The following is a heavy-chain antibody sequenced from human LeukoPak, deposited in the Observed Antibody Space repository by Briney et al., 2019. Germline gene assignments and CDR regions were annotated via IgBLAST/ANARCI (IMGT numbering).Heavy chain of an antibody. CDR1: GFAFSGYA. J-gene: IGHJ4*02. D-gene: IGHD1-26*01. V-gene: IGHV3-23*01. Sequence: GGSLRLSCTVSGFAFSGYAMSWVRQAPGKEPEWVSSIGARGDVTYSADSVKGRFTISRDNPKRTLFLQMNSLRAEDTAVYYCAKVHYTASFPGSFPGRNYFDSWGQGSLVTVSS. CDR3: AKVHYTASFPGSFPGRNYFDS. CDR2: IGARGDVT.